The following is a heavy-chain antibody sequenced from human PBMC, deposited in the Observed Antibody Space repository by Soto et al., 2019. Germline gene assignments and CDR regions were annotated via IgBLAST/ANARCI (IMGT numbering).Heavy chain of an antibody. CDR3: TAGELDY. CDR1: GFTFSNAW. Sequence: EVQLVESGGGLVKPGGSLRLSCAASGFTFSNAWMSWVRQAPGKGLEWVGRIKSKTEGGTTDYAAPVKGRFTISRDDSKNTLYLQMNSLKTEDTAVYYCTAGELDYWGQGTLVTVSS. CDR2: IKSKTEGGTT. J-gene: IGHJ4*02. D-gene: IGHD3-16*01. V-gene: IGHV3-15*01.